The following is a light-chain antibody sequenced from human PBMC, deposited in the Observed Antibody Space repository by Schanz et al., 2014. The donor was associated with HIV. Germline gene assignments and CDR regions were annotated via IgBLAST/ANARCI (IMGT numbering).Light chain of an antibody. V-gene: IGLV2-14*01. CDR2: DVS. CDR1: SSDVGGYNY. J-gene: IGLJ1*01. Sequence: QSALTQPASVSGSPGQSITIPCTGTSSDVGGYNYVSWYQQHPGKAPKLMIYDVSNRPSGVPGRFSGSKSGTSASLAITGLQAEDEADYYCQSYDSSLRALYVFGTGTKVTVL. CDR3: QSYDSSLRALYV.